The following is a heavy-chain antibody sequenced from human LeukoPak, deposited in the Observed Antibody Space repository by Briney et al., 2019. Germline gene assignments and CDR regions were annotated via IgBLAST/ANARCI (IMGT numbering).Heavy chain of an antibody. CDR3: AKDRGRAHSYGSFDY. CDR2: ISYDGSNK. V-gene: IGHV3-30*18. Sequence: TGGSLRLSCAASGFTFSGYGMHWVRQAPGKGLEWVAVISYDGSNKYYADSVKGRFTISRDNSKNTLYLQMNSLRAEDTAVYYCAKDRGRAHSYGSFDYWGQGTLVTVSS. CDR1: GFTFSGYG. J-gene: IGHJ4*02. D-gene: IGHD5-18*01.